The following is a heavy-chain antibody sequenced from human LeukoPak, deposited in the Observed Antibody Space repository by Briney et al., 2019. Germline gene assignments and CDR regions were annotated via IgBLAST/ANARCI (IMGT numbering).Heavy chain of an antibody. D-gene: IGHD2-2*01. V-gene: IGHV1-69*13. J-gene: IGHJ6*02. CDR3: ARDPGYCSSTSCYAAEGYYYYYGMDV. CDR1: GGTFSSYA. CDR2: IIPIFGTA. Sequence: GASVKVSCKASGGTFSSYAISWVRQAPGQGLEWMGGIIPIFGTANYAQKFQGRVTITADESTSTAYMELSSLRSEDTAVYYCARDPGYCSSTSCYAAEGYYYYYGMDVWGQGTTVTVSS.